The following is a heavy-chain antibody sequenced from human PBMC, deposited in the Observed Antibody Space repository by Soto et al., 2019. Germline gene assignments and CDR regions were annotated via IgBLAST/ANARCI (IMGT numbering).Heavy chain of an antibody. CDR3: ARSISSGWYPNWFDP. J-gene: IGHJ5*02. Sequence: QVQLQESGPGLVKPSETLSLTCTVSGGSISSYYWSWIRQPPGKGLEWIGYIYYSGSTNYNPSLKSRVTISVDTSKNQFSLKLSSVTAADTAVYYCARSISSGWYPNWFDPWGQGTLVTVSS. CDR1: GGSISSYY. D-gene: IGHD6-19*01. V-gene: IGHV4-59*01. CDR2: IYYSGST.